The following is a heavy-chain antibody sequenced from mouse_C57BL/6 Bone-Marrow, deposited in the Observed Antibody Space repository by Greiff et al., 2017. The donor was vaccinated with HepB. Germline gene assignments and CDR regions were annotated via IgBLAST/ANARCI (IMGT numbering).Heavy chain of an antibody. CDR3: ARGGRGWYFDV. J-gene: IGHJ1*03. CDR1: GFTFSDYY. Sequence: EVQLVESGGGLVQPGGSLKLSCAASGFTFSDYYMYWVRQTPEKRLEWVAYISNGGGSTYYPVTVKGRFTISRDNAKNTLYLQMSRLKSEDTAMYDCARGGRGWYFDVWGTGTTVTVSS. V-gene: IGHV5-12*01. CDR2: ISNGGGST.